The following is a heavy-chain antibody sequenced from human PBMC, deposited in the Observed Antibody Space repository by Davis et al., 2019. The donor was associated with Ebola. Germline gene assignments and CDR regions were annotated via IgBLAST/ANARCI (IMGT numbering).Heavy chain of an antibody. CDR2: ISAYNGNT. D-gene: IGHD6-19*01. V-gene: IGHV1-18*01. Sequence: AASVKVSCKASGYTFTSYAMNWVRQAPGQGLEWMGWISAYNGNTNYAQKLQGRVTMTTDTSTSTAYMELRSLRSDDTAVYYCARVDGSGWSRFDPWGQGTLVTVSS. CDR3: ARVDGSGWSRFDP. CDR1: GYTFTSYA. J-gene: IGHJ5*02.